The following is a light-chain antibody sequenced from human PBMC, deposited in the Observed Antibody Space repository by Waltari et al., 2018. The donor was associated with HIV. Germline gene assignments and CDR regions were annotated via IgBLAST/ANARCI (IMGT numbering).Light chain of an antibody. J-gene: IGLJ1*01. CDR1: SSDVGAYNS. CDR2: DVS. Sequence: QSALTQPRAVSGSPGQSVTIPCTGTSSDVGAYNSVPWYQQHPGKAPKRIMYDVSKRPSGVPDRFSGSKSGNTASLTISGLQAEDESDYYCCSYAGSSFYVFGTGTKVIVL. V-gene: IGLV2-11*01. CDR3: CSYAGSSFYV.